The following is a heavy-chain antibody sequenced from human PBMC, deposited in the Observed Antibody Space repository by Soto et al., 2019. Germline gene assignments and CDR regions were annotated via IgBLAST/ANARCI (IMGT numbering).Heavy chain of an antibody. Sequence: SETLSLTCAVSGYSISSSNWWGWIRQPPGKGLEWIGYIYYSGATYYNPSLKSRVTMSVDTSKNQYSLKLTSVTAVDTAVYYCARREIQGPIDYWGQGTLVTVFS. CDR1: GYSISSSNW. CDR2: IYYSGAT. V-gene: IGHV4-28*01. D-gene: IGHD1-26*01. CDR3: ARREIQGPIDY. J-gene: IGHJ4*02.